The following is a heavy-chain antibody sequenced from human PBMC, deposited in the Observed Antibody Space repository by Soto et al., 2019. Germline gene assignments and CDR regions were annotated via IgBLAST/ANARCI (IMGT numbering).Heavy chain of an antibody. CDR3: ARGLEQWLAKESY. J-gene: IGHJ4*02. Sequence: QVQLVESGGGVVQPGRSLRLSCAASGFTFSSYAMHWVRQAPGKGLEWVAVISYDGSNKYYADSVKGRFTISGDNSKNTVYLQMNSRRAEERAVYYCARGLEQWLAKESYWGQGTLGTVSS. V-gene: IGHV3-30-3*01. CDR1: GFTFSSYA. CDR2: ISYDGSNK. D-gene: IGHD6-19*01.